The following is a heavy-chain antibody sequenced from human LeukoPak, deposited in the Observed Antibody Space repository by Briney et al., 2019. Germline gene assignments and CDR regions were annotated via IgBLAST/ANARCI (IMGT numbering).Heavy chain of an antibody. CDR3: TIHMIVVANFDY. J-gene: IGHJ4*02. CDR1: GFTVSSHY. D-gene: IGHD3-22*01. Sequence: GGSLRLSCAASGFTVSSHYMNWVRQAPGKGLEWVGRIKSKTDGGTTDYAAPVKGRFTISRDDSKNTLYLQMNSLKTEDTAVYYCTIHMIVVANFDYWGQGTLVTVSS. V-gene: IGHV3-15*01. CDR2: IKSKTDGGTT.